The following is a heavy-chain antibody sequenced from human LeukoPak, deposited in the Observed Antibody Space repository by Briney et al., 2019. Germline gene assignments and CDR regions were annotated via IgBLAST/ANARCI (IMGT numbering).Heavy chain of an antibody. J-gene: IGHJ4*02. D-gene: IGHD3-22*01. CDR2: ISSGGGSE. CDR3: ARWATYFYESGGYYSLDY. V-gene: IGHV3-48*04. CDR1: GFAFSAYW. Sequence: PGGSLRLSCSASGFAFSAYWMNWVRQAPGKGLEWISYISSGGGSEYYADSVKGRFTISRDNAKNSLSLQMNSLRAEDTAVYYCARWATYFYESGGYYSLDYWGQGTLVTVSS.